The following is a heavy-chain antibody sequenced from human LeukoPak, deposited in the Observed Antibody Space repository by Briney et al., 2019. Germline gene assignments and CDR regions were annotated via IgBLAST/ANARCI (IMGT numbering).Heavy chain of an antibody. J-gene: IGHJ4*02. CDR1: GYIFTDYY. D-gene: IGHD4-17*01. V-gene: IGHV1-2*02. CDR2: INPYSGAT. Sequence: ASVKVSCKASGYIFTDYYMHWVRQAPGQGLEWMGWINPYSGATNYAQKFQGRVTMTRDTSISTAYMELSRLRSDDAAVYYCARGAYGDLTHDYWGQGTLVTVSS. CDR3: ARGAYGDLTHDY.